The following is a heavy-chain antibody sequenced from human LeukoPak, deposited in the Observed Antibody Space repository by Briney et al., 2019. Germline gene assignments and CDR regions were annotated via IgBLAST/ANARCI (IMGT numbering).Heavy chain of an antibody. CDR3: ARESRGGYYFDY. V-gene: IGHV1-46*01. CDR1: GYTFTSYY. J-gene: IGHJ4*02. D-gene: IGHD3-16*01. CDR2: INPSGGST. Sequence: ASVKVSYKASGYTFTSYYMHWVRQAPGQGLEWMGIINPSGGSTSYAQKFQGRVTMTRDTSTSTVYMELSSLRSEDTAVYYCARESRGGYYFDYWGQGTLVTVSS.